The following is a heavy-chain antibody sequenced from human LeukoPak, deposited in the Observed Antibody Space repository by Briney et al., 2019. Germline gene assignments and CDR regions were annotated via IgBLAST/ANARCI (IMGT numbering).Heavy chain of an antibody. J-gene: IGHJ4*02. CDR2: INHSGST. V-gene: IGHV4-34*01. CDR1: GGSFSGYY. CDR3: ATISGSYSSY. Sequence: SETLSLTCTVYGGSFSGYYWHWIRQPPGKGLEWIGEINHSGSTNYNPSLKSRVTISLDTSKNQFSLQLSSVTAADTAVYYCATISGSYSSYWGQGTLVTVSS. D-gene: IGHD1-26*01.